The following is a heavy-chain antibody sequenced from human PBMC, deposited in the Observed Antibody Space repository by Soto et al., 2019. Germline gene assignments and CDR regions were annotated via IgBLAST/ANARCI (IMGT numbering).Heavy chain of an antibody. Sequence: PSQTLSLTCAISGDSVSSNSAVWNWIRQSPSRGLEWLGRTYYRSKWYNEYAVSVKSRININPDTSKNQFSLQLNSVTPEDTAVYYCARVITGTNYGMDVWGQGTTVTVSS. J-gene: IGHJ6*02. V-gene: IGHV6-1*01. CDR2: TYYRSKWYN. CDR1: GDSVSSNSAV. CDR3: ARVITGTNYGMDV. D-gene: IGHD1-20*01.